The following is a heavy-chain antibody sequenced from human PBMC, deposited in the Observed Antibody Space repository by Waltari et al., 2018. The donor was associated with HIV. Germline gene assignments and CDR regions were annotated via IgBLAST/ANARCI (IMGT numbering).Heavy chain of an antibody. D-gene: IGHD6-19*01. CDR1: GLPGRTST. Sequence: EVHLAEFGGGLVMPGGSLRISCVLLGLPGRTSTLTWGRPAPGKGLKWGSSRGGNDITTHGADSGRDRFIITRDESKNTLSLQMDSLTTNDTPVYYCAKEASVSAGPLDSWGQGIVVIVSS. CDR3: AKEASVSAGPLDS. V-gene: IGHV3-23*04. CDR2: RGGNDITT. J-gene: IGHJ4*02.